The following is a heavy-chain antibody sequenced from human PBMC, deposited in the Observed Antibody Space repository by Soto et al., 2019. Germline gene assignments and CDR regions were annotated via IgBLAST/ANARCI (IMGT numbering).Heavy chain of an antibody. CDR2: IIPIFGTA. CDR3: ARRVAARSGYYYYGMDV. D-gene: IGHD6-6*01. V-gene: IGHV1-69*06. Sequence: SVKVSCKASGGTFSSYAISWVRQAPGQGLEWMGGIIPIFGTASYAQKFQGRVTITADKSTSTAYMELSSLRSEDTAVYYCARRVAARSGYYYYGMDVRGQGTTVTVSS. J-gene: IGHJ6*02. CDR1: GGTFSSYA.